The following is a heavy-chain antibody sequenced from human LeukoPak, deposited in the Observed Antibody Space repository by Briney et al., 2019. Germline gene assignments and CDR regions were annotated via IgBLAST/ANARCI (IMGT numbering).Heavy chain of an antibody. Sequence: SETLSLTCTVSGASISSSTFYWGWIRQPPGNGLEWIGTMYYSGSTYYNPSLKSRVTISVDTSKNRFSLKLTSVTAADTAVYYCARGRGHGSGSYRAYYYYYMDVWGKGTTVTVSS. CDR1: GASISSSTFY. J-gene: IGHJ6*03. V-gene: IGHV4-39*07. CDR2: MYYSGST. D-gene: IGHD1-26*01. CDR3: ARGRGHGSGSYRAYYYYYMDV.